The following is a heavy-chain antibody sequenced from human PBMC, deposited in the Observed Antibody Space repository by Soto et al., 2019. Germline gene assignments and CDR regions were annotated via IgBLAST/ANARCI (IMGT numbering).Heavy chain of an antibody. CDR1: GFSLRTSGVG. Sequence: SCPTLVNPTQTLTLTCIFSGFSLRTSGVGVGWIRQPPGKALEWLGFIYWNDDKRYSPSLKSRLTITKDTSKNQVVLTMTNMDPVDTATYYCAKSGSSGWYGWFDPWGQGTLVTVSS. J-gene: IGHJ5*02. CDR3: AKSGSSGWYGWFDP. D-gene: IGHD6-19*01. V-gene: IGHV2-5*01. CDR2: IYWNDDK.